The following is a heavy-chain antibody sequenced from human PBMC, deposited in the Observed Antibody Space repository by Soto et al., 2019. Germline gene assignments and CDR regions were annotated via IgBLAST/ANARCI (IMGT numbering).Heavy chain of an antibody. V-gene: IGHV1-3*01. D-gene: IGHD4-17*01. CDR2: INVGNGDT. CDR1: GHTFTTYS. J-gene: IGHJ3*02. Sequence: ASVKVSCKASGHTFTTYSIHWVRQAPGQRLESMGWINVGNGDTRYSQSFQGRITITRDTCASTVYMELSSLRSEDTALYYCARDPFTDTVALTAELRAHCAFDIWGQGTMVTVS. CDR3: ARDPFTDTVALTAELRAHCAFDI.